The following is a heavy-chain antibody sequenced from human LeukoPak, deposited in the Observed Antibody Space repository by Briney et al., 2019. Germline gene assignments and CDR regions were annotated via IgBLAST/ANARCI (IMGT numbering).Heavy chain of an antibody. J-gene: IGHJ4*02. CDR1: EFTFNTYW. CDR2: IKSDGSEK. V-gene: IGHV3-7*05. CDR3: ARGGSRRFDR. Sequence: GGSLRLSCAASEFTFNTYWMSWVRQAPGKGLEWVANIKSDGSEKYYVDSVKGRFTISRDNGKNSLYLQMDSLRVEDMAVYYCARGGSRRFDRWGQGTLVTVSS.